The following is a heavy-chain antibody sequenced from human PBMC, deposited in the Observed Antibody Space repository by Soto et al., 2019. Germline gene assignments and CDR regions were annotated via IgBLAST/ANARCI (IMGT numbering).Heavy chain of an antibody. J-gene: IGHJ4*02. CDR3: AHRDSTGTTTYFDS. V-gene: IGHV2-5*02. Sequence: SGPTLVNPTGTRTLTWTFSGFSFTTTRMGVGWTRQPPGKALEWLAIIYWDGESRYNPLLRRRLTLTVDTSKNQVVLTMTNMDPKDTATYYCAHRDSTGTTTYFDSWGQGIPVTVSS. CDR2: IYWDGES. CDR1: GFSFTTTRMG. D-gene: IGHD1-1*01.